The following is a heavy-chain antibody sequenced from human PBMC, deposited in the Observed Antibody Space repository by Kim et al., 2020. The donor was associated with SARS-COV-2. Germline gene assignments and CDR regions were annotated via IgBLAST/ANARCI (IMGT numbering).Heavy chain of an antibody. CDR3: ARYYYDSSGYLRDYFDY. V-gene: IGHV4-31*03. D-gene: IGHD3-22*01. CDR1: GGSISSGGYY. J-gene: IGHJ4*02. Sequence: SETLSLTCTVSGGSISSGGYYWSWIRQHPGKGLEWIGYIYYSGSTYYNPSLKSRVTISVDTSKNQFSLKLSSVTAADTAVYYCARYYYDSSGYLRDYFDYWGQGTLVTVSS. CDR2: IYYSGST.